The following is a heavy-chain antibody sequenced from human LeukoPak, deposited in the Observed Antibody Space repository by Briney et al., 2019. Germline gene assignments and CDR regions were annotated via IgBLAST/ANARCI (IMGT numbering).Heavy chain of an antibody. J-gene: IGHJ6*02. D-gene: IGHD3-3*01. Sequence: ASVKVSCKASDYTFTTYGISWVRQAPGQGLEWMGWISVYNGNTNYAENLQDRVTMTTDTSTSTAYIELRSLRSDDTAVYYCARDMGGYYNYYYYGMDVWGQGTTVTVSS. CDR2: ISVYNGNT. CDR3: ARDMGGYYNYYYYGMDV. V-gene: IGHV1-18*01. CDR1: DYTFTTYG.